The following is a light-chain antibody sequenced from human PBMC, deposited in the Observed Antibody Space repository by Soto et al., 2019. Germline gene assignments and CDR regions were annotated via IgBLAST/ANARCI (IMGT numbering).Light chain of an antibody. J-gene: IGKJ3*01. CDR2: DAS. Sequence: DIHMTQSPSTLSASVGDRATITCRASQSVSYWLAWYQQKPGKAPKLLIHDASSLESGVPSRFRGGGSCQEFTITISGLQPDDFATYYRQHCGFSFGPGTKVEMK. CDR1: QSVSYW. V-gene: IGKV1-5*01. CDR3: QHCGFS.